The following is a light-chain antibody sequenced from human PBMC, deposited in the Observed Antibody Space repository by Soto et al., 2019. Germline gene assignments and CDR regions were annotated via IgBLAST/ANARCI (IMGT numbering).Light chain of an antibody. Sequence: QSALTQSASVSGSTGQSITISCTGSSSDVGGYNYVSWYQQYPGKAPKIIIYGVTNRPSGVSNRFSASKSGNTASLTISGLQADDEADYYCSSYTSGSTYVVFGGGTKLTVL. CDR2: GVT. CDR3: SSYTSGSTYVV. CDR1: SSDVGGYNY. V-gene: IGLV2-14*01. J-gene: IGLJ2*01.